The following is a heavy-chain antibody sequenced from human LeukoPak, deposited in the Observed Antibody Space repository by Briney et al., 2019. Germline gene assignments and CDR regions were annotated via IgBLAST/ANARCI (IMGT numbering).Heavy chain of an antibody. D-gene: IGHD3-22*01. CDR3: ARPLTHYYDSSGRYGFGV. V-gene: IGHV1-18*01. J-gene: IGHJ3*01. CDR2: ISPYNGDT. CDR1: GYRXSSYG. Sequence: GASANVSCKASGYRXSSYGIGGVRQAPGQGLEWMEWISPYNGDTNSAQKFQGRVTMTTDTSTSTAYMELRSLRSDDTAVYYCARPLTHYYDSSGRYGFGVWGQGTLVIVSS.